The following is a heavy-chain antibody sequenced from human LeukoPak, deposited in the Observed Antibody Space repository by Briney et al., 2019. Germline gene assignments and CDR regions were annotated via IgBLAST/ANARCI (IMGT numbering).Heavy chain of an antibody. Sequence: ASVKVSCKASGYTFTSYYMHWVRQAPGQGLEWMGIINPSGGSTTYAQKFQGRLTMTRDTSTSTVYMELSSLRSEDTAVYYCARPQGAYCDGDCYLDYWGQGTLVTVSS. J-gene: IGHJ4*02. CDR1: GYTFTSYY. V-gene: IGHV1-46*01. D-gene: IGHD2-21*02. CDR3: ARPQGAYCDGDCYLDY. CDR2: INPSGGST.